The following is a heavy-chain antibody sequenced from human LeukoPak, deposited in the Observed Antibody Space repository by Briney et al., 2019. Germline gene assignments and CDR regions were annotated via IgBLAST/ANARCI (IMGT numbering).Heavy chain of an antibody. Sequence: PSQTLSLTCAVYGGSFSGYYWSWIRQPPGKGLEWIGEINHSGSTNYNPSLKSRVTISVDTSENQLSLKLSSVTAADTAVYYCARGRVARYETQDWYFDPWGRGTLVTVSS. CDR3: ARGRVARYETQDWYFDP. D-gene: IGHD5-12*01. V-gene: IGHV4-34*01. CDR1: GGSFSGYY. J-gene: IGHJ2*01. CDR2: INHSGST.